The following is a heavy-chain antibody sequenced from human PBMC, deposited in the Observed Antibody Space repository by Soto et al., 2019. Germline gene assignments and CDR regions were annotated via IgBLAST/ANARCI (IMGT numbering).Heavy chain of an antibody. J-gene: IGHJ4*02. Sequence: GGSLRLSCATSGLSFSTYNMNWVCQAPGKGLEWVSSINGRSNYKYYTDSVKGRFAISRDNPKNSLYLQMDSLRVEDTAVYYCVRKDRLVGSNSAFDYWGQGTLVTVSS. D-gene: IGHD1-26*01. CDR2: INGRSNYK. CDR3: VRKDRLVGSNSAFDY. V-gene: IGHV3-21*01. CDR1: GLSFSTYN.